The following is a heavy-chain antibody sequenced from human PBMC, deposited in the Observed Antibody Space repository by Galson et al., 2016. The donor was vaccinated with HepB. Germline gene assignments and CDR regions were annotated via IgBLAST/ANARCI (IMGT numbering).Heavy chain of an antibody. Sequence: SVKVSCKASGYTFTDYYIHWVRQAPGQGLEWMGWINPNTGVTNFAHQFQGRVTITRDTPTSPAYMEMNRLTSADTAVYFCGRDNSFIDWGQGTLVTVSS. CDR3: GRDNSFID. V-gene: IGHV1-2*02. D-gene: IGHD3-16*02. CDR2: INPNTGVT. CDR1: GYTFTDYY. J-gene: IGHJ4*02.